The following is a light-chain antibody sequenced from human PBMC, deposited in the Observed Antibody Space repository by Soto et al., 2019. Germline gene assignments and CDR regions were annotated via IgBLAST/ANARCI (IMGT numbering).Light chain of an antibody. CDR1: QSLNDW. CDR3: QQYNGYSWA. Sequence: DLQMTQSPSTLSASVGDRVTITCRASQSLNDWLAWFQQKPGKAPNLLIYKVSNLESGVPSRFSGSGSGTEFTLTISSLQPDDFATYYCQQYNGYSWAFGQGTKVEIK. J-gene: IGKJ1*01. V-gene: IGKV1-5*03. CDR2: KVS.